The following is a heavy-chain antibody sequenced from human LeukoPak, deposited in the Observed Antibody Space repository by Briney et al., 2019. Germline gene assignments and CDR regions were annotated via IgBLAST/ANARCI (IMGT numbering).Heavy chain of an antibody. Sequence: GGSLRLSCAASGFTFSCCAMHWVRQAPGKGLEWVSVISYDGNEEYYADSVKGRFTISRDTSKNTLYLQMSSLRAEDTAVYYCAKDLSPDYWGQGTLVTVSS. J-gene: IGHJ4*02. CDR1: GFTFSCCA. CDR2: ISYDGNEE. CDR3: AKDLSPDY. V-gene: IGHV3-30*18.